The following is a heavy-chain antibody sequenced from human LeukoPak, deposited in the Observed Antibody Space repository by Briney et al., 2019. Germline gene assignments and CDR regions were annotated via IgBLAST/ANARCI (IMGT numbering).Heavy chain of an antibody. CDR1: GYTFTNYG. D-gene: IGHD2-15*01. CDR2: ISAHNGNI. V-gene: IGHV1-18*01. CDR3: ARVADIVVVVALGYFDY. Sequence: ASVKVSCKASGYTFTNYGISWVRQAPGHGLEWMGWISAHNGNIKYAQNLQGRVTMTTDTSTSTAYMELRSLRSDDTAVYYCARVADIVVVVALGYFDYWGQGTLVTVSS. J-gene: IGHJ4*02.